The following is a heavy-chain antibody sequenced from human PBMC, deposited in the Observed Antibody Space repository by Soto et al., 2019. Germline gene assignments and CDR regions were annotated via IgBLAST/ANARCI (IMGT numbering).Heavy chain of an antibody. Sequence: SQTLSITCAISGDSVSSNSAAWNWIRQSPSRGLEWLGRTYYRSKWYNDYAVSVKSRITINPDTSKNQFSLQLNSVTPEDTAVYYCAREILWFGAIIRGWFDPWGQGTLVTVSS. V-gene: IGHV6-1*01. D-gene: IGHD3-10*01. CDR1: GDSVSSNSAA. CDR2: TYYRSKWYN. CDR3: AREILWFGAIIRGWFDP. J-gene: IGHJ5*02.